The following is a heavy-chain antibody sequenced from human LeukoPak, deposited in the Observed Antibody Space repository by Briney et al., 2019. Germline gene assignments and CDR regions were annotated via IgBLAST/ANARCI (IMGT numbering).Heavy chain of an antibody. CDR2: INPNSGGT. Sequence: ASVKVSCKASGYTFTGYYMHWVRQAPGQGLEWMGWINPNSGGTNYAQKFQGRVTMTRDTSISTAYMELSRLRSDDTAVYYCARDHSSGWDYFDYWGQGTLVTVSS. D-gene: IGHD6-19*01. J-gene: IGHJ4*02. CDR3: ARDHSSGWDYFDY. CDR1: GYTFTGYY. V-gene: IGHV1-2*02.